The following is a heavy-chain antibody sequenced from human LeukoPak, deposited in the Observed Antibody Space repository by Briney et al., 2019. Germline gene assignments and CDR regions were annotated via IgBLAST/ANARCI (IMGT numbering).Heavy chain of an antibody. J-gene: IGHJ4*02. D-gene: IGHD3-10*01. CDR2: ISGSGGST. CDR3: AKDPYYGSSPSDY. Sequence: GGSLRLSCAGSGFTFSTYSMNWVRQAPGKGLEWVSAISGSGGSTYYADSVKGRFTISRDNSKNTLYLQMNSLRAEDTAVYYCAKDPYYGSSPSDYWGQGTLVTVSS. V-gene: IGHV3-23*01. CDR1: GFTFSTYS.